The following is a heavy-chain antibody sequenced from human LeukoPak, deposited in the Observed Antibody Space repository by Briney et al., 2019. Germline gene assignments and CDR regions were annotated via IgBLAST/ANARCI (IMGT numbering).Heavy chain of an antibody. CDR2: INPNSGGT. V-gene: IGHV1-2*02. J-gene: IGHJ4*02. CDR3: ARDALPPSPYYFDY. D-gene: IGHD1-14*01. CDR1: GYTFTDYY. Sequence: ASVKVSCKASGYTFTDYYIHWVRQAPGQGLEWMGWINPNSGGTNYAQKFQGRVAMTRDTSISIAYMELSRLRSDDTAVYYCARDALPPSPYYFDYWGQGTLVTVSS.